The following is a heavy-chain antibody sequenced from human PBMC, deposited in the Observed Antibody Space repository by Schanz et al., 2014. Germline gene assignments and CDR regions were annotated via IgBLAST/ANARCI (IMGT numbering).Heavy chain of an antibody. Sequence: QVQLVESGGGVVQPGRSLRLSCAASGFTFGSYPIHWVRQAPGKGLEWVAVISHDGNNKYYGESVKGRFTISRDNSKNTVYLLMNSLRVEDTAVYYCARVVAAAPQGCNYWGRGTLVTVSS. V-gene: IGHV3-30*04. J-gene: IGHJ4*02. CDR1: GFTFGSYP. D-gene: IGHD2-15*01. CDR3: ARVVAAAPQGCNY. CDR2: ISHDGNNK.